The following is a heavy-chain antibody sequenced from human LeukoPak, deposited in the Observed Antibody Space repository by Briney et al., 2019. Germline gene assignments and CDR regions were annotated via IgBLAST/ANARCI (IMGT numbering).Heavy chain of an antibody. CDR1: GFTFSSYS. CDR3: ARDQRGYWPID. D-gene: IGHD2-8*02. CDR2: INSDGSST. J-gene: IGHJ4*02. V-gene: IGHV3-74*01. Sequence: GGSLRLSCAASGFTFSSYSMNWVRQAPGKGLVWVSRINSDGSSTSYADSVKGRFTISRDNAKNTLYLQMNSLRAEDTAVYYCARDQRGYWPIDWGQGTLVTVSS.